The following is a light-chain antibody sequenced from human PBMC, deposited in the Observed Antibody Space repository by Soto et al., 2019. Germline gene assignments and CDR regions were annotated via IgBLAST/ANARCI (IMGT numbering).Light chain of an antibody. CDR1: SSDVGYYNL. J-gene: IGLJ2*01. V-gene: IGLV2-23*01. CDR2: EGS. CDR3: CSYAGSSIHVV. Sequence: QSVLTQPASVSGSPGQSITISCTRTSSDVGYYNLVSWYQQHPGKAPKLMIYEGSKRPSGVSHRFSGSKSGNTASLTISGLQADDEADYYCCSYAGSSIHVVFGGGTKLTVL.